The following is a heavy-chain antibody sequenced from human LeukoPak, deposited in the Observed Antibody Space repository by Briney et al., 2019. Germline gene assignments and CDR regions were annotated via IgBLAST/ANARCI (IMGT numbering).Heavy chain of an antibody. V-gene: IGHV3-53*05. Sequence: GGSLRLSCAASGFTVSNNYMSWVRQAPGKGLEWVSVLYSGGNTYYTDSVKGRFAISRDYSRNMLYLQMNGLRAEDTAVYYCARESSREWLVREGWGDYWGQGTLVTVSS. CDR3: ARESSREWLVREGWGDY. CDR1: GFTVSNNY. CDR2: LYSGGNT. J-gene: IGHJ4*02. D-gene: IGHD6-19*01.